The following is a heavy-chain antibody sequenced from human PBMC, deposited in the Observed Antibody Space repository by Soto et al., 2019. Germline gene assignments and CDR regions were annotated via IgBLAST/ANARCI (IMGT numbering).Heavy chain of an antibody. V-gene: IGHV1-18*01. CDR3: PRVDPSMSVPALIDS. D-gene: IGHD5-18*01. Sequence: ASVKCSCTASGYPFISYGISWLRQAPVQGLEWMGWISAYNGNTNYAQKFQGRVTMTTDTSTSTAYMELMSLSSGDTAVYYCPRVDPSMSVPALIDSWGQGTLVTVSS. CDR2: ISAYNGNT. J-gene: IGHJ4*02. CDR1: GYPFISYG.